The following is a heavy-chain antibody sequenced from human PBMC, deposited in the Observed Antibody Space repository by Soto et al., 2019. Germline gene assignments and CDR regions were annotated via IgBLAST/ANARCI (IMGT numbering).Heavy chain of an antibody. J-gene: IGHJ4*02. CDR2: ISSSSSTI. D-gene: IGHD3-3*01. CDR3: ARAPLRFLEWLDSSPFDY. V-gene: IGHV3-48*01. CDR1: GFTFSSYS. Sequence: PGGSLRLSCAASGFTFSSYSMNWVRQAPGKGLEWVSYISSSSSTIYYADSVKGRFTISRDNAKNSLYLQMNSLRAEDTAVYYCARAPLRFLEWLDSSPFDYWGQGTLVTVSS.